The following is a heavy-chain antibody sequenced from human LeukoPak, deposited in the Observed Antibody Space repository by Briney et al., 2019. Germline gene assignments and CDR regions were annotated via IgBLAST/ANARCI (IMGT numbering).Heavy chain of an antibody. D-gene: IGHD6-19*01. CDR1: GLTFSSYA. Sequence: GGSLRLSCAASGLTFSSYAMHWVRQAPGKGLEWVAVISYDGSNKCYADSVKGRFTISRDNSKNTLYLQMNSLRAEDTAVYYCARGGSGWSNYFDYWGQGTLATVSS. J-gene: IGHJ4*02. V-gene: IGHV3-30-3*01. CDR3: ARGGSGWSNYFDY. CDR2: ISYDGSNK.